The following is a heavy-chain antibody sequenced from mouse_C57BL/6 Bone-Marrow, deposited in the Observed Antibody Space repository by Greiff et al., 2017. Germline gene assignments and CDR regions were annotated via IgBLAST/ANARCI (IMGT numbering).Heavy chain of an antibody. CDR1: GYAFSSSW. CDR2: IYPGDGDT. Sequence: QVQLQQSGPELVKPGATVKISCKASGYAFSSSWMNWVQQRPGKGLEWIGRIYPGDGDTNYNGMFKGKATLTADKSSSTAYMRLGSLTSEDSAVYFRASEGQLRLAWFAYWGQGTLVTVSA. D-gene: IGHD3-2*02. V-gene: IGHV1-82*01. J-gene: IGHJ3*01. CDR3: ASEGQLRLAWFAY.